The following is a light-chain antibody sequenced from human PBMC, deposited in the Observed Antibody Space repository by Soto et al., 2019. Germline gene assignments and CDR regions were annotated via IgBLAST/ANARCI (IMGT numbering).Light chain of an antibody. CDR2: QDA. CDR1: KLGDKF. V-gene: IGLV3-1*01. J-gene: IGLJ1*01. Sequence: SYELTQPPSVSVSPGQTATITCSGDKLGDKFASWYQQKPGQSPVLVIYQDAKRPSGIPERFSGSNSGNTATLTIRGTQAMDEADYYCQAWDSSTLYVFGPGTQLTVL. CDR3: QAWDSSTLYV.